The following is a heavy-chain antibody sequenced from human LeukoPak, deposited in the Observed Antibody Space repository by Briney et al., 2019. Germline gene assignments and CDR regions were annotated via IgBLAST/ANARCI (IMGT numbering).Heavy chain of an antibody. CDR3: VRVRDGYNDAYDL. CDR1: VFTFTNYN. Sequence: ASVKVSYKASVFTFTNYNLHWVRQAPGQRLEWMGIINPSGGSTNYAQNFQGRVTMTRDTSTSTVYMELSSLRSEDTAVYYCVRVRDGYNDAYDLWGQGTMVTVPS. J-gene: IGHJ3*01. D-gene: IGHD5-24*01. CDR2: INPSGGST. V-gene: IGHV1-46*01.